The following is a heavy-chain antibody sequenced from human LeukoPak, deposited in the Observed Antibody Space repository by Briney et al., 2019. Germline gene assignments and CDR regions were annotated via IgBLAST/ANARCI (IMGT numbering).Heavy chain of an antibody. CDR3: ASLLSLRGDSSGRDAFDI. Sequence: KTSETLSLTCTVSGGSISSSSYSWGWIRQPPGKGLEWIGSIYYSGSTYYNPSLKSRVTISVDTSKNQFSLKLSSVTAADTAVYYCASLLSLRGDSSGRDAFDIWGQGTMVTVSS. V-gene: IGHV4-39*07. J-gene: IGHJ3*02. CDR2: IYYSGST. CDR1: GGSISSSSYS. D-gene: IGHD3-22*01.